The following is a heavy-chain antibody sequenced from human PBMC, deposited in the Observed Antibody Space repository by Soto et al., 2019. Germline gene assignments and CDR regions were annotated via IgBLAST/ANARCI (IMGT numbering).Heavy chain of an antibody. D-gene: IGHD3-3*01. Sequence: TWETLSLTCAVYGGSFSGYYWIWILQPPGNGLEWIGEINHSGSTNYNPSLKSRVTISVDTSKNQFSLKLSSVTAADTAVYYCARDPRAIFGVVISGYYYGMDVWGQGTTVTVSS. CDR3: ARDPRAIFGVVISGYYYGMDV. CDR1: GGSFSGYY. V-gene: IGHV4-34*01. CDR2: INHSGST. J-gene: IGHJ6*02.